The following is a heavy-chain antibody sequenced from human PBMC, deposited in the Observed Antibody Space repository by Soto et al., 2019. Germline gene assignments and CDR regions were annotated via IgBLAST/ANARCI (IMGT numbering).Heavy chain of an antibody. CDR3: AKSGGRHFDWLVYGMDV. CDR2: MSYDGSNK. D-gene: IGHD3-9*01. V-gene: IGHV3-30*18. CDR1: GFIFSDYA. J-gene: IGHJ6*02. Sequence: QVQLVESGGGVGQPGMSLRLSCVASGFIFSDYAMHWVRQAPGKGLEWLAVMSYDGSNKYYADSVRGRFTISRDKSKSTLCLQMNSLRAEDTAVYYCAKSGGRHFDWLVYGMDVWGQATTVTVSS.